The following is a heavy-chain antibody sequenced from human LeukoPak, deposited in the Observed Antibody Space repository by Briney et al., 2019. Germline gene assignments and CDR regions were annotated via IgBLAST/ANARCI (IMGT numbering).Heavy chain of an antibody. CDR1: GGSINSYY. Sequence: SETLSLTCTVSGGSINSYYWSWIRQPAGKGLEWIGRIYSSGSTNYNPSLKSRVSMSVDTSKNQFSLKLSSVTAADTAVYYCARDLGSSSPGGFDYWGQGTLVTVSS. J-gene: IGHJ4*02. CDR3: ARDLGSSSPGGFDY. D-gene: IGHD6-6*01. V-gene: IGHV4-4*07. CDR2: IYSSGST.